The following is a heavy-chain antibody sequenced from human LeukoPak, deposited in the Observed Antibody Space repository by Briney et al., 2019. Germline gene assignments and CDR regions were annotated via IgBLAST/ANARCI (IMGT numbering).Heavy chain of an antibody. CDR2: ISSSSSTI. V-gene: IGHV3-48*04. CDR3: ARGVRDTSSWINWFDP. J-gene: IGHJ5*02. Sequence: GGSLRLSCAASGFTFSSYSMNWVRQAPGKGLEWDAYISSSSSTIYYADSVKGRSTISRDTAKNALYLQMNSLRAEDTAVYYCARGVRDTSSWINWFDPWGQGTLVTVSS. CDR1: GFTFSSYS. D-gene: IGHD6-13*01.